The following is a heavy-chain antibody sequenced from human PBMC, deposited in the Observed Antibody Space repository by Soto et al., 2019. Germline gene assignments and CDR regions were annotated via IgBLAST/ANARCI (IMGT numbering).Heavy chain of an antibody. D-gene: IGHD2-15*01. Sequence: RASVKVSCKPSGFTFSGVYLHWVRQAPGQGLGWMGWIKPNTDDTGYAQKFQGRVTLTWDTSSSAGYLDLSRLRPDDTAVYYCARSTYSLEGDGQHYYYGMDLWGLGTTVTVSS. CDR3: ARSTYSLEGDGQHYYYGMDL. J-gene: IGHJ6*02. V-gene: IGHV1-2*02. CDR2: IKPNTDDT. CDR1: GFTFSGVY.